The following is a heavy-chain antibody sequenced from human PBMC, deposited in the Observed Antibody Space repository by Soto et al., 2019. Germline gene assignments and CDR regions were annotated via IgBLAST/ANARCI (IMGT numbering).Heavy chain of an antibody. Sequence: SETLSLTCTVSGGSISSYYWSWIRQPPGKGLEWIGYIYYSGSTNYNPSLKSRVTISVDTSKNQFSLKLSSVIAADTAVYYCARFYDSRGYYYDYWGQGTLVTVSS. CDR3: ARFYDSRGYYYDY. V-gene: IGHV4-59*01. J-gene: IGHJ4*02. CDR2: IYYSGST. D-gene: IGHD3-22*01. CDR1: GGSISSYY.